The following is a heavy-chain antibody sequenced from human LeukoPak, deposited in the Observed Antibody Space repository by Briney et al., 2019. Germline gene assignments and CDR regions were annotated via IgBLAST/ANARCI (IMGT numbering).Heavy chain of an antibody. Sequence: GGSLRLSCAASGFTFSSYAMSWVRQAPGKGLEWVSAISGSGGSTYYADSVKGRFTISRDNPKNSLYLQMNSLRAEDTAIYYCARDVSVSGMDVWGQGTTVTVSS. J-gene: IGHJ6*02. D-gene: IGHD5/OR15-5a*01. CDR1: GFTFSSYA. V-gene: IGHV3-23*01. CDR2: ISGSGGST. CDR3: ARDVSVSGMDV.